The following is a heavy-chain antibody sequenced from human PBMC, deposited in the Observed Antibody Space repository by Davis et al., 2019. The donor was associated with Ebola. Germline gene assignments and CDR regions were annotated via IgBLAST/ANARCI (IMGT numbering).Heavy chain of an antibody. CDR2: IYYSGST. J-gene: IGHJ3*02. V-gene: IGHV4-39*01. CDR3: ARSIVGADAFDI. CDR1: GGSISSSSYY. D-gene: IGHD1-26*01. Sequence: GSLRLSCTVSGGSISSSSYYWGWIRQPPGKGLEWIGSIYYSGSTYYNPSLKSRVTISVDTSKNQFSLKLSSVTAADTAVYYCARSIVGADAFDIWGQGTMVTVSS.